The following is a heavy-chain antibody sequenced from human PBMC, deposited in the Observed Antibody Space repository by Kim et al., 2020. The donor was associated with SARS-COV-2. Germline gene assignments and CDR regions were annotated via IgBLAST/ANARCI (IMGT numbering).Heavy chain of an antibody. CDR2: INPNSGGT. Sequence: ASVKVSCKASGYTFTGYYMHWVRQAPGQGLEWMGWINPNSGGTNYAQKFQGRVTMTRDTSISTAYMELSRLRSDDTAVYYCARELIVVVPAAAGGVVIGGGFDAFDIWGQGTMVTVSS. CDR3: ARELIVVVPAAAGGVVIGGGFDAFDI. V-gene: IGHV1-2*02. D-gene: IGHD2-2*01. J-gene: IGHJ3*02. CDR1: GYTFTGYY.